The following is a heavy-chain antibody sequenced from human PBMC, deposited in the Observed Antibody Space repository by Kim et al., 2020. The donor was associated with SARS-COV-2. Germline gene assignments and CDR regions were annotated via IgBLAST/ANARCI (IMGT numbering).Heavy chain of an antibody. J-gene: IGHJ1*01. CDR1: GLTLRSYA. V-gene: IGHV3-23*01. CDR3: VPCVTVADRRGWCAFFEH. CDR2: ITRGGDT. Sequence: GGSLRLSCAASGLTLRSYAMNWVRQGPGKGLEWVSSITRGGDTYYAASVKGRFTISSDNFKDTLSLQMNSLRAEETGNYYCVPCVTVADRRGWCAFFEH. D-gene: IGHD6-19*01.